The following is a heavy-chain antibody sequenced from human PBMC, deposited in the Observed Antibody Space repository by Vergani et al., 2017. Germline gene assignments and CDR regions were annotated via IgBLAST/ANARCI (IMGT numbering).Heavy chain of an antibody. CDR3: AREGYCTNGVCFTLFDV. J-gene: IGHJ4*02. Sequence: QAQLQQWGAGLLKPSETLSLTCAIYGGSFNDYWWTWIRQPPGKGLDWFGGIRHDGITNYSPSLMSRVTISIDTSTHQFSLNLRSVTAADTAVYYCAREGYCTNGVCFTLFDVWGQGALVTVSS. V-gene: IGHV4-34*01. D-gene: IGHD2-8*01. CDR2: IRHDGIT. CDR1: GGSFNDYW.